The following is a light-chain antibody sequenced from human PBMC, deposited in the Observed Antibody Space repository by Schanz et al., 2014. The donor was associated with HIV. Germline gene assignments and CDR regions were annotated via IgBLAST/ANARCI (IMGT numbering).Light chain of an antibody. CDR1: SSDIG. CDR3: SSYGGGDTLL. J-gene: IGLJ3*02. Sequence: QSVLTQPPSASGSPGQSVAISCTGASSDIGVSWYQQYPGNASKLMIFAVNRRTSGVPDRFSGAKSGNTASLTVSGLQADDEADYYCSSYGGGDTLLFGGGTKLTVL. V-gene: IGLV2-8*01. CDR2: AVN.